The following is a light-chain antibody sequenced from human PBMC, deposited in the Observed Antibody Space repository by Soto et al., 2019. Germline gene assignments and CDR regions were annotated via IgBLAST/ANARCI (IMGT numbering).Light chain of an antibody. V-gene: IGLV2-8*01. J-gene: IGLJ1*01. CDR1: SSDVGGYNY. CDR3: TSYAGSNNRYV. Sequence: QSVLTQPPSASGSLGQSVTISCTGTSSDVGGYNYVSWYQQHPGKAPKLMIYEVIKRPSGVPDRFSGSGSGNTASLTVSGLQAEDEADYYCTSYAGSNNRYVFGSGTKVTVL. CDR2: EVI.